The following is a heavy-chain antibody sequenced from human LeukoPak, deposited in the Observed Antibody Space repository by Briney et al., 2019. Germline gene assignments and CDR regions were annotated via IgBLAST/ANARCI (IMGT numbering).Heavy chain of an antibody. D-gene: IGHD2-21*02. CDR2: INPNSGGT. V-gene: IGHV1-2*02. CDR1: GYTFTGYY. CDR3: ARDMVPYCGGDCYGQLLFDY. J-gene: IGHJ4*02. Sequence: ASVKVSCKASGYTFTGYYMHWVRQAPGQGLEWMGWINPNSGGTNYAQKFQGRVTMTRDTSISTAYMELSRLRSEDTAVYYCARDMVPYCGGDCYGQLLFDYWGQGTLVTVSS.